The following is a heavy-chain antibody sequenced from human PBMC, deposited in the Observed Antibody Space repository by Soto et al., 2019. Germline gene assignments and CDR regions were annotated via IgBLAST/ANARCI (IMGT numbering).Heavy chain of an antibody. V-gene: IGHV3-30-3*01. D-gene: IGHD3-9*01. CDR3: SRDDSDWFFN. J-gene: IGHJ4*02. CDR2: VSSDGNTK. Sequence: XXSLSLSCAASGFTFSTYTMHWVRQAPGKGLEWVAVVSSDGNTKYYADSVRGRFTISRDNSKNTLSLQMNGLRTDDTAVYYCSRDDSDWFFNWGRGTLVTVSS. CDR1: GFTFSTYT.